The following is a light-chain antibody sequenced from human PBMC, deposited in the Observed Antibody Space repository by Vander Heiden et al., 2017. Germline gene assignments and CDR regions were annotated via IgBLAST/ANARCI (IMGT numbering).Light chain of an antibody. V-gene: IGKV1-39*01. CDR2: AAS. CDR1: PSISSY. J-gene: IGKJ1*01. Sequence: DIQMTQPPSSLSASVGDRVTLTCRASPSISSYLNWYQQKPGKAPKLLIYAASSLQSGVPSRFSGSGSGTDFTLTISSLQPEDFATYYCQQCDSTPRTFGQGTRVEMK. CDR3: QQCDSTPRT.